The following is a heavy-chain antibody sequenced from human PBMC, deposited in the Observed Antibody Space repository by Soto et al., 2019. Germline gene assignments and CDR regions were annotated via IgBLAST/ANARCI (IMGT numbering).Heavy chain of an antibody. V-gene: IGHV4-59*01. CDR2: IYYSGST. Sequence: SETLSLTSTVAGGAISSDYWSWIRQPPGKGLEWIGYIYYSGSTNYNPSLKSRVTISVDTSKNQFSLKLSSVTAADTAVYYCARESDYSRDFDHWGQGTLVTVSS. CDR1: GGAISSDY. CDR3: ARESDYSRDFDH. J-gene: IGHJ4*02. D-gene: IGHD4-17*01.